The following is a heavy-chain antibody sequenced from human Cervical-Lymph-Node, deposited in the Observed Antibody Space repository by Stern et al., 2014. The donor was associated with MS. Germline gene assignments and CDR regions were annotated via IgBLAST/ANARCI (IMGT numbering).Heavy chain of an antibody. CDR3: ARSPLQQTGLDDWYFDV. V-gene: IGHV1-45*02. Sequence: VQLVESGAEVRKAGSSVRLSCKASGWTFTYLYLHWVRQAPGQPPEWMGRIIPYNGNTKYAPTFQDRVTIVREASLNTTFLEMTSLTSEDTAMYYCARSPLQQTGLDDWYFDVWGRGTLVTVS. J-gene: IGHJ2*01. CDR2: IIPYNGNT. D-gene: IGHD3-9*01. CDR1: GWTFTYLY.